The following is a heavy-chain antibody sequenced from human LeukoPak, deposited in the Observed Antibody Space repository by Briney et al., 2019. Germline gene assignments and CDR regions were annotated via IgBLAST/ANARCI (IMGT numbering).Heavy chain of an antibody. J-gene: IGHJ4*02. D-gene: IGHD3-9*01. CDR2: ISGSGGST. V-gene: IGHV3-23*01. CDR1: GFTFSSYA. Sequence: GGSLRLSCAASGFTFSSYAMRWVRQAPGKGLEWVSAISGSGGSTYYADSVKGRFTISRDNSKNTLYLQMNSLRAEDTAVYYCAKGQYDILTGYYNYWGQGTLVTVSS. CDR3: AKGQYDILTGYYNY.